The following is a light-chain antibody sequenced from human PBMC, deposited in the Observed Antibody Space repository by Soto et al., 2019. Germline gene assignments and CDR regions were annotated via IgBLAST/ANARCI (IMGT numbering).Light chain of an antibody. V-gene: IGKV3-15*01. CDR3: QQYNNWPRT. CDR2: GAS. J-gene: IGKJ1*01. Sequence: EIVMTQSPATLSVSPGGRATLSCRASQGVSSNLAWYQQKPGQAPRLLIYGASTRATGIPARFSGSGSGTEFTLTISSLQSEDFAVYYCQQYNNWPRTFGQGTKVDI. CDR1: QGVSSN.